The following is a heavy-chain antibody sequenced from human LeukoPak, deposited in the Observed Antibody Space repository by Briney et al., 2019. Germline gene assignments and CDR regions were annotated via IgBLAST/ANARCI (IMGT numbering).Heavy chain of an antibody. CDR2: ISAYNGNT. Sequence: GASVMVSCTASGYTFTSYGISWVRQAPGQGLEWMGWISAYNGNTYHAPNLQGRVTMTTDTSTSTAYMELRSLRSDDMAVYYCARDNLAAIAGWGLDYWGQGTLVTVSS. D-gene: IGHD2-15*01. CDR3: ARDNLAAIAGWGLDY. V-gene: IGHV1-18*03. J-gene: IGHJ4*02. CDR1: GYTFTSYG.